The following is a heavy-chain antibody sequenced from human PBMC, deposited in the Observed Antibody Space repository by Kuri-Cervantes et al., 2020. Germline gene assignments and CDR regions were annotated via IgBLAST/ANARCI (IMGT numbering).Heavy chain of an antibody. CDR1: GFTFNSYG. Sequence: GESLKISCAASGFTFNSYGMHWVRQAPGKGLEWVAVIWYDGSNKYYADSVKGRFTISRDNAKNSLYLQMNSLRAEDTALYYCARVAGYSYGYWGYWGQGTLVTVSS. D-gene: IGHD5-18*01. J-gene: IGHJ4*02. CDR2: IWYDGSNK. V-gene: IGHV3-33*08. CDR3: ARVAGYSYGYWGY.